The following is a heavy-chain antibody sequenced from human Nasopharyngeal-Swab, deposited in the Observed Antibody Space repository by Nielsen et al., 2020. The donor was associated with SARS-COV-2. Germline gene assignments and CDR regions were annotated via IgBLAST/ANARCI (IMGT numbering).Heavy chain of an antibody. V-gene: IGHV3-43*02. CDR2: ISGDGGST. Sequence: GESLKISCAASGFTFDDYAMHWVRQAPGKGLEWVSLISGDGGSTYYADSVKGRFTISRDNSKNSLYLQMNGLRTEDTALYYCAKGWFGELFGAFDIWGQGTMVTVSS. D-gene: IGHD3-10*01. CDR1: GFTFDDYA. J-gene: IGHJ3*02. CDR3: AKGWFGELFGAFDI.